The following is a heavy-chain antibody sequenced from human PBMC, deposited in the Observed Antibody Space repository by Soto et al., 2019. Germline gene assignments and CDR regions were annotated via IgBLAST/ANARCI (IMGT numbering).Heavy chain of an antibody. CDR1: GFTFSSYG. V-gene: IGHV3-30*18. D-gene: IGHD4-17*01. J-gene: IGHJ4*02. CDR2: LSYDGSNK. Sequence: QVQLVESGGGVVQPGRSLRLSCAASGFTFSSYGMHWVRQAPGKGLEWVAVLSYDGSNKYYADSVKGRFTISRDHSKNTLYLQMNSLRAEDTAVYYCAKGHTVTTSDPFDYWGQGTLVTVSS. CDR3: AKGHTVTTSDPFDY.